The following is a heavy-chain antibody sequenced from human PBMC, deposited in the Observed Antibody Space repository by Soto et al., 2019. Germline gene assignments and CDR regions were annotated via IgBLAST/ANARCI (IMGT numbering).Heavy chain of an antibody. CDR2: LINSGEST. CDR1: GFNISYNA. Sequence: GGSLRLSCVASGFNISYNAMSWVRQAPGRGLQWVSTLINSGESTYYADSVKGRFTISRDSSKNTLYLQMNSLRAEDTAVYYCARLPGGTAHRPAYWGQGTLVTVS. V-gene: IGHV3-23*01. CDR3: ARLPGGTAHRPAY. D-gene: IGHD3-16*01. J-gene: IGHJ4*02.